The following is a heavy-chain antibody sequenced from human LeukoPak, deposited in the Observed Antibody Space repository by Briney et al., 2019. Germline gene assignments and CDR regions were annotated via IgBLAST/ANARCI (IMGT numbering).Heavy chain of an antibody. D-gene: IGHD1-1*01. CDR1: GFTFSSNW. V-gene: IGHV3-7*01. J-gene: IGHJ4*02. CDR3: AKLLGTATRYDY. Sequence: GGSLRLSCATSGFTFSSNWMSCVRQAPGKGLEWVASINPDGSVKHHADSVKGRFTISRDNAKNSLSLQMATLRAEDAAVYYCAKLLGTATRYDYWGQGTLVIVSS. CDR2: INPDGSVK.